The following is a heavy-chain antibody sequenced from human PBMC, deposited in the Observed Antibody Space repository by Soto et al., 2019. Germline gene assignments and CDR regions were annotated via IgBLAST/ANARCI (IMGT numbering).Heavy chain of an antibody. V-gene: IGHV1-58*01. CDR3: AAGVGATIDWFDT. CDR2: IVVGSGNT. Sequence: SXKVSCKASGFTFTSSAVQWVRQARGQRLEWIGWIVVGSGNTNYAQKFQERVTITRDMSTSTAYMELSSLRSEDTAVYYCAAGVGATIDWFDTWGQGTLVTVSS. CDR1: GFTFTSSA. J-gene: IGHJ5*02. D-gene: IGHD1-26*01.